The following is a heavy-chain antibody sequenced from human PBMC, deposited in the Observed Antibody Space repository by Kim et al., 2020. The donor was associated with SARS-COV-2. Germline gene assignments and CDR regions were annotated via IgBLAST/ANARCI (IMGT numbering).Heavy chain of an antibody. CDR3: AKDEGY. V-gene: IGHV3-23*03. CDR2: IYSGGSRT. J-gene: IGHJ4*02. CDR1: GFRFSSYA. Sequence: GGSLRLSCAASGFRFSSYAMSWVRQAPGKGLEWVSVIYSGGSRTYSADYADSVKGRFTISRDNSKSTLYLQMNSLRVEDTAVYYCAKDEGYWGQGTLVTVSS.